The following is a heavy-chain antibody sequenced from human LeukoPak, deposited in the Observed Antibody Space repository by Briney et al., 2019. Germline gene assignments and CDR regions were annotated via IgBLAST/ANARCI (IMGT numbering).Heavy chain of an antibody. D-gene: IGHD3-9*01. J-gene: IGHJ3*02. CDR1: GGSISSYY. CDR2: IYYSGST. CDR3: ARDRSPGYDILTGYYTGAFDI. V-gene: IGHV4-59*01. Sequence: SETLSLTCTVSGGSISSYYWSWSRQPPGKGLEWIGYIYYSGSTNYNPSLKSRVTISVDTSKNQFSLKLSSVTAADTAVYYCARDRSPGYDILTGYYTGAFDIWGQGTMVTVSS.